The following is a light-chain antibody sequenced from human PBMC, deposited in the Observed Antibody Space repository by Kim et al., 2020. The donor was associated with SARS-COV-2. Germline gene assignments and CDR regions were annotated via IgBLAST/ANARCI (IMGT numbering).Light chain of an antibody. Sequence: SYELTQPLSVSVALGQTARITCGGNHIGSKNVHWCQQKPGQAPVVVIYRDTNRPSGIPGRFCGSNSGNTATLTISRVQDGDEANYYCQVWDRSTATYVFG. CDR2: RDT. J-gene: IGLJ1*01. V-gene: IGLV3-9*01. CDR3: QVWDRSTATYV. CDR1: HIGSKN.